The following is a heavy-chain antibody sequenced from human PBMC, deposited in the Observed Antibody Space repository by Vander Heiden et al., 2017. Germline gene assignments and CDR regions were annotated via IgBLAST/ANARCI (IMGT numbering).Heavy chain of an antibody. Sequence: QVQLVESGGGVVQPGRSLRLSCAASGFTFSSYGMHWVRQAPGKGLEWVAVIWYDGSNKYYADSVKGRFTISRDNSKNTLYLQMNSLRAEDTAVYYCARGMRGSGSYYRGGFDPWGQGTLVTVSS. V-gene: IGHV3-33*01. CDR1: GFTFSSYG. D-gene: IGHD3-10*01. CDR3: ARGMRGSGSYYRGGFDP. CDR2: IWYDGSNK. J-gene: IGHJ5*02.